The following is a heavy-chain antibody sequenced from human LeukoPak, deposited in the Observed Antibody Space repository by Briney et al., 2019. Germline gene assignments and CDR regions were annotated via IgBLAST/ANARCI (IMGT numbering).Heavy chain of an antibody. Sequence: GGSLRLSCVASGFTFSNYEMNGVRQAPGKGLEWVSYISSSGSTIYYADSVKGRFTISRDNAKNSLYLQMNSLRAEDTAVYYCAREEDYDGSGSYGPFDYWGQGTLVTVSS. CDR2: ISSSGSTI. CDR1: GFTFSNYE. V-gene: IGHV3-48*03. D-gene: IGHD3-22*01. J-gene: IGHJ4*02. CDR3: AREEDYDGSGSYGPFDY.